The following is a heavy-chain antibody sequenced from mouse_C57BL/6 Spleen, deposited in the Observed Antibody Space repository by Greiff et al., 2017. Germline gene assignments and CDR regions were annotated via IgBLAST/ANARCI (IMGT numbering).Heavy chain of an antibody. CDR3: AREGIYYDDDGDY. CDR2: IYPGSGST. CDR1: GYTFTSYW. J-gene: IGHJ2*01. D-gene: IGHD2-4*01. Sequence: VQLQPPGAELVKPGASVKMSCKASGYTFTSYWITWVKQRPGQGLEWIGDIYPGSGSTNYNEKFKSKATLTVDTSSSTAYMQLSSLTSEDSAIYYCAREGIYYDDDGDYWGQGTTLTVSS. V-gene: IGHV1-55*01.